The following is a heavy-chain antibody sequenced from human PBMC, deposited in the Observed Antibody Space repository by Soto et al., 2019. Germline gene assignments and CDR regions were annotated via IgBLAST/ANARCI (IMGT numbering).Heavy chain of an antibody. CDR2: ISSSSSTI. J-gene: IGHJ4*02. CDR1: GFTFSSYS. V-gene: IGHV3-48*01. D-gene: IGHD2-2*01. CDR3: ARDRDIVVVPAAPDY. Sequence: EVQLVESGGGLVQPGGSLRLSCAASGFTFSSYSMNWVRQAPGKGLEWVSYISSSSSTIYYADSVKGRFTISRDNAKISRYLQMNSLRAEDTAVYYCARDRDIVVVPAAPDYWGQGTLVTVSS.